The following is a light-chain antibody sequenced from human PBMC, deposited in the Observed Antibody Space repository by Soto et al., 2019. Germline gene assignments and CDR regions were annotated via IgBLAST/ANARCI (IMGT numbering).Light chain of an antibody. CDR3: QQYAGSPWT. J-gene: IGKJ1*01. Sequence: IVLPQYPGTLSFSPGERATLSCRASQSVSSTYLAWYRQKPGQAPRLLIYGASSRATGIPDRFSGSGSGTDFTLIISRLEPEDFAVYYCQQYAGSPWTFGQGTKVDIK. V-gene: IGKV3-20*01. CDR1: QSVSSTY. CDR2: GAS.